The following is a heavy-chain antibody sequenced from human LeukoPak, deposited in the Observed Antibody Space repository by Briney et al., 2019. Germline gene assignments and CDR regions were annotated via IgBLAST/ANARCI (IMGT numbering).Heavy chain of an antibody. D-gene: IGHD3-10*01. V-gene: IGHV3-74*01. Sequence: PGGSLRLSCAASGFTFSSYSMNWVRQAPGKGLEWVSRINSDGSSTSYADSVKGRFTISRDNAKNTLYLQMNSLRAEDTAVYYCARDGPSGRHWYAFDIWGQGTMVTVSS. CDR1: GFTFSSYS. CDR3: ARDGPSGRHWYAFDI. J-gene: IGHJ3*02. CDR2: INSDGSST.